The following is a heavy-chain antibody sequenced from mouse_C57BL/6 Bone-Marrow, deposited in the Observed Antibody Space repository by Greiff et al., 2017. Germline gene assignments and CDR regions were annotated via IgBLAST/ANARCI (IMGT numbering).Heavy chain of an antibody. J-gene: IGHJ3*01. CDR3: ARWGPKGGDH. CDR1: GYTFTSYS. CDR2: IPPNNGST. V-gene: IGHV1-64*01. D-gene: IGHD3-3*01. Sequence: VQLQESGAELVKPGASVQLSCKASGYTFTSYSMHLLKQRTGQGLEWIGMIPPNNGSTNYNEKFKRKATLTVDKSSSTAYMQLGSLTSEDSAVYYCARWGPKGGDHWGQGTLVTVSA.